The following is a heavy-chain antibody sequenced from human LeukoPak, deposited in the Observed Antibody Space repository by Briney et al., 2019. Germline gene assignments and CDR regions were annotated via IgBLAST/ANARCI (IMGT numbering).Heavy chain of an antibody. CDR1: GGSISSSTYY. CDR3: ARETYCSNGVCYPFDP. D-gene: IGHD2-8*01. J-gene: IGHJ5*02. V-gene: IGHV4-39*07. CDR2: IYYSGST. Sequence: SETLSLTCTVSGGSISSSTYYWGWIRQPPGKGLEWIGSIYYSGSTYYNPSLTSRVTISVDTSKNQFSLKLNSVTAADTALYYCARETYCSNGVCYPFDPWGQGTLVTVSS.